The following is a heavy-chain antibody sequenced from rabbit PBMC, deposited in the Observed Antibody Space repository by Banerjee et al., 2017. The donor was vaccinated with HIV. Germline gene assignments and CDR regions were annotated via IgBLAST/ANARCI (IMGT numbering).Heavy chain of an antibody. J-gene: IGHJ4*01. CDR2: IDAGSSGST. CDR1: GFDFSSSYY. V-gene: IGHV1S45*01. CDR3: ARDYAGYSAYDYINV. Sequence: QEQLVESGGGLVQPGASLTLTCTASGFDFSSSYYMCWVRQAPGKGLEWVACIDAGSSGSTYYATWAKGRFTISKTSSTTVTLQMTTLTAADTATYFCARDYAGYSAYDYINVWGQGTLVTVS. D-gene: IGHD7-1*01.